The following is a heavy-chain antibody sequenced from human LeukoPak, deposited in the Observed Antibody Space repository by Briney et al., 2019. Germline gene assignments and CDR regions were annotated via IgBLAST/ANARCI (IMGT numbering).Heavy chain of an antibody. CDR2: IYYSGST. CDR1: GGSISSNSYY. D-gene: IGHD3-3*01. Sequence: SETLSLTCTVSGGSISSNSYYWGWIRQPPGKGLEWIGSIYYSGSTYYNPSLKSRVTISVDTSKNQFSLKLSSVTAADTAVYYCAKLGRGLYDAFDIWGQGTMVTVSS. CDR3: AKLGRGLYDAFDI. V-gene: IGHV4-39*01. J-gene: IGHJ3*02.